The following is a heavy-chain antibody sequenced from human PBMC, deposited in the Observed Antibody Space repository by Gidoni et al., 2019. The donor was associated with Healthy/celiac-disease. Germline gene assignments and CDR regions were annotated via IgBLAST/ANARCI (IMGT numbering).Heavy chain of an antibody. Sequence: QLQLQESGSGLVKPSQTLSLTCAVSGGSISSGGYSWSWIRQPPGKGLEWIGYISHSGSTYYNPSLKSRVTISVDRSKNQFSLKLSSVTAADTAVYYCARASGSGSEGWFDPWGQGTLVTVSS. V-gene: IGHV4-30-2*01. D-gene: IGHD3-10*01. J-gene: IGHJ5*02. CDR3: ARASGSGSEGWFDP. CDR2: ISHSGST. CDR1: GGSISSGGYS.